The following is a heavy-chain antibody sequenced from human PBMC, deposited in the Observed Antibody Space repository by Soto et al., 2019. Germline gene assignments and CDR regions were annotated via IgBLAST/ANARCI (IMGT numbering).Heavy chain of an antibody. CDR3: YEGGYYYFDY. V-gene: IGHV4-4*02. Sequence: SETLSLTCAVSGGSISSSNWWSWVRQPPGKGLEWIGEIYHSGSTNYNPSLKSRVTISVDKSKNQFSLKLSSVTATSHYASGRYEGGYYYFDYWGQGTLVTVSS. CDR1: GGSISSSNW. J-gene: IGHJ4*02. CDR2: IYHSGST. D-gene: IGHD3-10*01.